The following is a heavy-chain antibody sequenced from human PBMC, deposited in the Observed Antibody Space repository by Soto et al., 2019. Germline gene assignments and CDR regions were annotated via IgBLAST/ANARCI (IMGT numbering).Heavy chain of an antibody. CDR2: INSEGSIT. D-gene: IGHD2-21*01. J-gene: IGHJ6*02. CDR3: ARRDQIAYYYGMDV. Sequence: EVQLVESGGGLVQPGGSLRLSCAASAFTFSSYWMNWVRQAPGKGPVWVSRINSEGSITGYADSVKGRFTISRDNAKNTLYLQMNSLSAEDTAVYYCARRDQIAYYYGMDVWGQGTTVTVSS. CDR1: AFTFSSYW. V-gene: IGHV3-74*01.